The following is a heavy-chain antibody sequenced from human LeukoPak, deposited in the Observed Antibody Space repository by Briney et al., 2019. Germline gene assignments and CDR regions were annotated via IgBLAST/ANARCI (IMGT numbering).Heavy chain of an antibody. CDR3: ARGPGYCSSTSCYGTWFDP. CDR2: INPNSGGT. J-gene: IGHJ5*02. Sequence: ASVKVSCKASGYTFTVHYIHWVRQAPGQGLEWMGWINPNSGGTNYAQKFQGRVTMTRDTSISTAYMELSRLRSDDTAVYYCARGPGYCSSTSCYGTWFDPWGQGTLVTVSS. V-gene: IGHV1-2*02. CDR1: GYTFTVHY. D-gene: IGHD2-2*01.